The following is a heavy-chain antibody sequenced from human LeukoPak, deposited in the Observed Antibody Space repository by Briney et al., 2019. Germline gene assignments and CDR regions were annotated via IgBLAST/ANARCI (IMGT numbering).Heavy chain of an antibody. CDR2: ISSDSNHI. V-gene: IGHV3-21*01. CDR1: GFTFSSYA. CDR3: ATYGTNWGYYFDS. J-gene: IGHJ4*02. D-gene: IGHD7-27*01. Sequence: PGGSLRLSCAASGFTFSSYAMSWVRQAPGKGLEWVSSISSDSNHIYYADSVQGRFTISRENAKKSLYLQMNSLRAEDTAVYYCATYGTNWGYYFDSWGQGTLVTVSS.